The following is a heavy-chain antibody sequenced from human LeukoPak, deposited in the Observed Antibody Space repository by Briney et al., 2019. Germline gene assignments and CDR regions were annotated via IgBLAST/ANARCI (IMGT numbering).Heavy chain of an antibody. CDR2: IIPIFGTA. Sequence: SVTVSFTASGGTFSIYAISWVRQAPGQGLEWMGGIIPIFGTANYAQKFQGRVTITADESTSTAYMELSSLRSEDTAVYYCARDRVIVGATTNYYYGMDVWGQGTTVTVSS. V-gene: IGHV1-69*13. CDR3: ARDRVIVGATTNYYYGMDV. D-gene: IGHD1-26*01. J-gene: IGHJ6*02. CDR1: GGTFSIYA.